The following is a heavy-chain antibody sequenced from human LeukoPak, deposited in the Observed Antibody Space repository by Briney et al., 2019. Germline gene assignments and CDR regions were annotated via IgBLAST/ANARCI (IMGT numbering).Heavy chain of an antibody. V-gene: IGHV3-7*05. CDR3: ARDKAYGDSEDY. CDR2: INQDGSEK. D-gene: IGHD4-17*01. Sequence: PGGSLRLSCAAPGFTFNIYWMSWVRQAPGKGLEWVANINQDGSEKYCVDSVKGRFTISRDNAKNSLYLHMNSLRAEDSAVYYCARDKAYGDSEDYWGQGTLVTASS. J-gene: IGHJ4*02. CDR1: GFTFNIYW.